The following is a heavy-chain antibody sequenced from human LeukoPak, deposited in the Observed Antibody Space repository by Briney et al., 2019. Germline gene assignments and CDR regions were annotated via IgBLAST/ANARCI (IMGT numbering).Heavy chain of an antibody. Sequence: PGGSLRLSCAASEFTFSSYSMNWVRQAPGKGLEWVSSISSSSIYIYYADSVKGRFTTSRDNAKNSLYLQMNSLRAEDTAVYYCARSSDFWSGYWYYFDHWGQGTLVSVSS. D-gene: IGHD3-3*01. CDR1: EFTFSSYS. V-gene: IGHV3-21*01. CDR2: ISSSSIYI. J-gene: IGHJ4*02. CDR3: ARSSDFWSGYWYYFDH.